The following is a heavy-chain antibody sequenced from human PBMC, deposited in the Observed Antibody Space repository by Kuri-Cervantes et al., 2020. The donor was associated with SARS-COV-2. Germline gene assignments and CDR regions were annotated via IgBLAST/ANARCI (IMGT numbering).Heavy chain of an antibody. CDR3: ARASLDLTIFGVAYDAFDI. Sequence: GESLKISCAASGFTLSSYAMHWVRQAPGKGLGWVAVISYDGSNKYYADSVKGRFTISRDNSKNTLYLQMNSLRAEDTAVYYCARASLDLTIFGVAYDAFDIWGQGTMVTVSS. V-gene: IGHV3-30-3*01. CDR2: ISYDGSNK. J-gene: IGHJ3*02. D-gene: IGHD3-3*01. CDR1: GFTLSSYA.